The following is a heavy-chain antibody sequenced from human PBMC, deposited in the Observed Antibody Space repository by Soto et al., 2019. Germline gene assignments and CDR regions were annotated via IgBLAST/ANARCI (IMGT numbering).Heavy chain of an antibody. CDR2: ISYDGSNK. D-gene: IGHD6-19*01. V-gene: IGHV3-30*14. Sequence: GGSLRLSCAASGFTFSSYAMHWVRQAPGKGLEWVAVISYDGSNKYYADSVKGRFTISRENAKNSLYLQMNSLRAGDTAVYYCARGSVAGAFDIWGQGTMVTVSS. CDR1: GFTFSSYA. CDR3: ARGSVAGAFDI. J-gene: IGHJ3*02.